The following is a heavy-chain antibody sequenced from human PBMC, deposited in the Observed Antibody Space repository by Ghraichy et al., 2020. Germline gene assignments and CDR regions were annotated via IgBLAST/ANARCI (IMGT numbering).Heavy chain of an antibody. CDR3: ARLPRVTPILFYFDD. D-gene: IGHD2-21*02. V-gene: IGHV4-39*01. CDR1: GGSINTNTFY. CDR2: VYYSGNA. J-gene: IGHJ4*02. Sequence: SQTLSLTCTVSGGSINTNTFYWGWIRQPPGKGLEWIGSVYYSGNAYYNPSLKSRVTISIDTSKNQFSLKLTSVTAADTATYYCARLPRVTPILFYFDDWDQGTLVTVSS.